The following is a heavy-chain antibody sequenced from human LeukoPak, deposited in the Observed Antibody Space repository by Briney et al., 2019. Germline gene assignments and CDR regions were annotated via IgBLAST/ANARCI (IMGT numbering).Heavy chain of an antibody. J-gene: IGHJ5*02. CDR3: ARDLVQGVRFGWFDP. CDR1: GGSISSGGYY. Sequence: SQTLSLTCTVSGGSISSGGYYWSWIRQHPGKGLEWIGYIYYSGSTYYNPSLKSRVTISVDTSKNQFSLKLSSVTAADTAVYYCARDLVQGVRFGWFDPWGQGTLVTVSS. V-gene: IGHV4-31*03. D-gene: IGHD3-10*01. CDR2: IYYSGST.